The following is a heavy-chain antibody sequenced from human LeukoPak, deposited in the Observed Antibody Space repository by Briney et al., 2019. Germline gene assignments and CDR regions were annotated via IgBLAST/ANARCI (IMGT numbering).Heavy chain of an antibody. CDR3: ARDRGWPNYYFDY. Sequence: TGGSLRLSCAASGFTFSSYAMSWVRQAPGKGLEWVANIKQDGSEKYYVDSVKGRFTISRDNAKNSLYLQMNSLRAEDTAVYYCARDRGWPNYYFDYWGQGTLVTVSS. V-gene: IGHV3-7*01. J-gene: IGHJ4*02. CDR2: IKQDGSEK. CDR1: GFTFSSYA. D-gene: IGHD3-10*01.